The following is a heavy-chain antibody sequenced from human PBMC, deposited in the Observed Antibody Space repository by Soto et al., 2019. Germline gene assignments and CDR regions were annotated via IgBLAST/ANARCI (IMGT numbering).Heavy chain of an antibody. CDR1: GFSLTTRGVG. CDR2: IYWDDDK. CDR3: AHIPNYYQYDWFDP. Sequence: QITLKESGPTLVKPTQTLTLTCTFSGFSLTTRGVGVGWIRQPPGKALECLALIYWDDDKRYSPSLQSRLSNTKDTTTNHVVLTMTNVDPVDTATYYCAHIPNYYQYDWFDPWGQGTLVSVSS. J-gene: IGHJ5*02. D-gene: IGHD3-16*01. V-gene: IGHV2-5*02.